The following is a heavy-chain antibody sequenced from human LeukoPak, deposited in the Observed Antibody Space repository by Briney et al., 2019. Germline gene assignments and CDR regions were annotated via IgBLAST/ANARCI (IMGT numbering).Heavy chain of an antibody. V-gene: IGHV3-30*18. CDR2: ISYDGSNK. Sequence: GGSLRLSCAASGFTFSSYGMHWVRQAPGKGLEWVAVISYDGSNKYYADSVKGRFTISRDNSKNTLYLQMNSLRAEDTAVYYCAKVPLARSAVAAPRCFDYWGQGTLVTVSS. D-gene: IGHD6-19*01. CDR3: AKVPLARSAVAAPRCFDY. J-gene: IGHJ4*02. CDR1: GFTFSSYG.